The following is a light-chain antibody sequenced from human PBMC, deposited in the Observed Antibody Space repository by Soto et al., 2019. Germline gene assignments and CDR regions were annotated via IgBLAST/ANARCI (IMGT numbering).Light chain of an antibody. Sequence: VMTQFPATLSVSPGERVTLSCRASQSVGNSLAWYRQNPGQAPRLLVYGASTRATGIPARISGSGSGTEFTLTITSLHSEDFAFYYCLQYNKWPPWTFGQGTKVEIK. CDR1: QSVGNS. V-gene: IGKV3-15*01. J-gene: IGKJ1*01. CDR3: LQYNKWPPWT. CDR2: GAS.